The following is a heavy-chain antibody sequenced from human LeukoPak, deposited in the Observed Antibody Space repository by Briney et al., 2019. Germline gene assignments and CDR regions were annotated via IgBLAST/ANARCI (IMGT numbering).Heavy chain of an antibody. Sequence: SETLSLTCTVSGGSISSSSYYWGWIRQPPGKGLEWIGSIYYSGSTYYNPSLKSRVTISVDTSKNQFSLKLSSVTAADTAVYYCARDLEARTDAFDIWGQGTMVTVSS. D-gene: IGHD1-1*01. CDR1: GGSISSSSYY. J-gene: IGHJ3*02. CDR3: ARDLEARTDAFDI. CDR2: IYYSGST. V-gene: IGHV4-39*07.